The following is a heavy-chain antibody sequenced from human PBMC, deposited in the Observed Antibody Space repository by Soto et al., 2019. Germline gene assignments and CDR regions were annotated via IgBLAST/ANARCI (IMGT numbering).Heavy chain of an antibody. J-gene: IGHJ3*01. CDR3: ATSYYLADAFDV. CDR2: TSAFNCNT. D-gene: IGHD3-16*01. V-gene: IGHV1-18*01. CDR1: GFRFSDYG. Sequence: QDQLVQSGAELRKPGASVRVSCSASGFRFSDYGFNWLRQAHGQGLEWMGWTSAFNCNTETGQSLQDRVTMTTDSSTTTAHMDLTNLTTDDTAIYYCATSYYLADAFDVWGQGTMVTVSS.